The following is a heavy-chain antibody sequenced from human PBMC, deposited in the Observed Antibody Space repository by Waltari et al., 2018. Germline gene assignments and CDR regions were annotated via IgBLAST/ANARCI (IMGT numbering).Heavy chain of an antibody. D-gene: IGHD6-13*01. V-gene: IGHV3-33*01. J-gene: IGHJ3*02. CDR3: AREGIALTYDAFDI. Sequence: QVQLVESGGGVVQPGRSLRLSCAASGFTFNSYGMHWVRQAPGKGLEWVAVIWYDGSNKYYADSVKGRFTISRDNSKNTLYLQMNSLRAEDTAVYYCAREGIALTYDAFDIWGQGTMVTVSS. CDR1: GFTFNSYG. CDR2: IWYDGSNK.